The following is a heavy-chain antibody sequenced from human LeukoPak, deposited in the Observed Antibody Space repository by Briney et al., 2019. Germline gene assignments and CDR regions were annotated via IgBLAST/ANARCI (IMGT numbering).Heavy chain of an antibody. J-gene: IGHJ3*02. CDR2: INPNSGGT. CDR3: ARDEARFAFDI. Sequence: ASVTVSCKASGYTFTTYYIHWVRQAPGQGLEWMGYINPNSGGTNYAQKLQGRVTMTTDTSTSTAYMELRSLRSDDTAVYYCARDEARFAFDIWGQGTMVTVSS. CDR1: GYTFTTYY. V-gene: IGHV1-2*02. D-gene: IGHD3-10*01.